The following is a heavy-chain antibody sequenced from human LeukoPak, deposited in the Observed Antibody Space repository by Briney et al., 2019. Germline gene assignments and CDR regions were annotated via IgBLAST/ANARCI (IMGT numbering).Heavy chain of an antibody. V-gene: IGHV1-46*01. J-gene: IGHJ3*02. CDR2: INPSGGST. CDR1: GYTFTSYY. Sequence: ASVKVSCKASGYTFTSYYMHWVRQAPGQGLEWMGIINPSGGSTSYAQKFQGRVTMTRDMSTSTVYMELSSLRSEDTAVYYCARDLPRYCSSTSCPPGGDAFDIWGQGTMVTVSS. CDR3: ARDLPRYCSSTSCPPGGDAFDI. D-gene: IGHD2-2*01.